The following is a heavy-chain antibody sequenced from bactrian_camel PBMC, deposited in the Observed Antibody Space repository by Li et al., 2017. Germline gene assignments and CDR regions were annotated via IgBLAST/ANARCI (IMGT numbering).Heavy chain of an antibody. J-gene: IGHJ4*01. CDR3: AADHTLRTAIQALNGPYAYSY. D-gene: IGHD1*01. CDR1: GSPYT. Sequence: HVQLVESGGGSVQAEGSLRLSCAASGSPYTMSWSRQAPGKEREGVAAIDSADRTAYADSVKGRFTISKDSAKNTLHLQMNGLKPEDTAMYHCAADHTLRTAIQALNGPYAYSYSGHGTQVTVS. V-gene: IGHV3S53*01. CDR2: IDSADRT.